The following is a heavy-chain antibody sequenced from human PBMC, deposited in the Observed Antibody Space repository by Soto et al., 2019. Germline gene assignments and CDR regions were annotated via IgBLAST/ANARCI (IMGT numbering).Heavy chain of an antibody. CDR3: ARLGAYYQAMDS. J-gene: IGHJ1*01. CDR1: GGSISSYY. V-gene: IGHV4-59*08. Sequence: PSETLSLTCTVSGGSISSYYWSWIRQPPGKGLEWIGDIYYSGSTNYNPSLKSRVTISVDTSKNQFSLNLSSVTAADTAVYFCARLGAYYQAMDSWGQGTLVTVSS. D-gene: IGHD3-22*01. CDR2: IYYSGST.